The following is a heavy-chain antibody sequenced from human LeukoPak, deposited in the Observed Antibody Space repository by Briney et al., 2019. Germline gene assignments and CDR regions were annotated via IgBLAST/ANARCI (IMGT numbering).Heavy chain of an antibody. CDR1: GFTVSNNY. CDR3: ARDRGAAAGY. V-gene: IGHV3-53*01. Sequence: GGSLRLSCAASGFTVSNNYMSWVRQAPGKGLEWVSVIYSDGSTSYADSVKGRFTISRDNSKNTLYLQMNSLRAEDTAVYYCARDRGAAAGYWGQGTLVTVSS. J-gene: IGHJ4*02. CDR2: IYSDGST. D-gene: IGHD6-13*01.